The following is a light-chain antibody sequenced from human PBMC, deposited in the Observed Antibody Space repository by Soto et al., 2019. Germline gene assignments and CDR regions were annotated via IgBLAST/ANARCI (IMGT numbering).Light chain of an antibody. V-gene: IGKV3D-15*01. J-gene: IGKJ5*01. Sequence: GMSHSAATLCLSGEEGATLSCRSRQSVSSNLAWYQQKPGQAPRLLIYGASTRATGIPARFSGSGSGTEITLTISSLQSEDFAVYYCQQYNNWLPITCGQGTRLEIK. CDR3: QQYNNWLPIT. CDR1: QSVSSN. CDR2: GAS.